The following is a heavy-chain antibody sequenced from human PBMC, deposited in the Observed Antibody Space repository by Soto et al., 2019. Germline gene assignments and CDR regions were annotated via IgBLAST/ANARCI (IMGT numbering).Heavy chain of an antibody. CDR3: ATGKDSGYYYEDAFDI. Sequence: ASVKVSCKVSGYTLTELSMHWVRQAPGKGLEWMGGFDPEDGETIYAQKFRGRVTMTEDTSTDTAYMELSSLRSEDTAVYYCATGKDSGYYYEDAFDIWGQGTMVTVSS. CDR1: GYTLTELS. J-gene: IGHJ3*02. V-gene: IGHV1-24*01. D-gene: IGHD3-22*01. CDR2: FDPEDGET.